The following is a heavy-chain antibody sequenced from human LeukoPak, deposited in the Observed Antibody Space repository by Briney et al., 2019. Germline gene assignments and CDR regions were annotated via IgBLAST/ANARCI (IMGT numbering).Heavy chain of an antibody. CDR3: AKDKPGIAAAYFDY. CDR2: ISSSGSTI. J-gene: IGHJ4*02. Sequence: GGSLRLSCAASGFTFSSYEMNWVRQAPGKGLEWVSYISSSGSTIYYADSVKGRFTISRDNSKNTLYLQMNSLRAEDTAVYYCAKDKPGIAAAYFDYWGQGTLVTVSS. D-gene: IGHD6-13*01. V-gene: IGHV3-48*03. CDR1: GFTFSSYE.